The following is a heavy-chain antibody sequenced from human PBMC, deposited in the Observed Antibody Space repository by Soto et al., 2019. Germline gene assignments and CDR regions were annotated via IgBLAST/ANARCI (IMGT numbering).Heavy chain of an antibody. Sequence: EVQLVEFGGGLVRPGGSLRLSCAASGFTFSSYWMHWVRQAPGKGLVWVSRMNEDGGTTDYADSVKGRVTISRDNAKNTMYLQMNRLRVEDTAVYYSASDLSGRADVRGQRTTVTISS. CDR2: MNEDGGTT. J-gene: IGHJ6*02. D-gene: IGHD3-10*01. CDR1: GFTFSSYW. CDR3: ASDLSGRADV. V-gene: IGHV3-74*02.